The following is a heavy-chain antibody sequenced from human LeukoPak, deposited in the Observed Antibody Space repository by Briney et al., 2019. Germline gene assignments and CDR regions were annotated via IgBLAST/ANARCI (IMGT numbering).Heavy chain of an antibody. CDR2: INPNSGGT. J-gene: IGHJ3*01. CDR1: GYTFTDYY. Sequence: ASVKVSYQASGYTFTDYYMHWVRQAPGQGLEWMGWINPNSGGTYYAQKFQGRVTMTWDRSTTSTYMELSSLRSDDTAMYFCARDRRRITMVVAIWGEGTMVTVSS. V-gene: IGHV1-2*02. CDR3: ARDRRRITMVVAI. D-gene: IGHD3-22*01.